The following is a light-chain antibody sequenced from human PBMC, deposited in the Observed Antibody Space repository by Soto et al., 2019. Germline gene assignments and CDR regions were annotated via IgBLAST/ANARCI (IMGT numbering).Light chain of an antibody. J-gene: IGKJ4*01. CDR2: GAS. Sequence: EIVLTQSPGTLSLSSGERATLSCRASQSVRSNYLAWYQQKLGQAPRLLIYGASSRATGIPDRFGGSGSGTDITLTISRLEPEDFAVYYCQQYASSPLTFGGGTKVEIK. CDR1: QSVRSNY. CDR3: QQYASSPLT. V-gene: IGKV3-20*01.